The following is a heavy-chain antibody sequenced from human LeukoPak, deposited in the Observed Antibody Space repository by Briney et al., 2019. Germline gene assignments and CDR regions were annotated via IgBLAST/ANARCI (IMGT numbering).Heavy chain of an antibody. CDR2: IYYSGNT. D-gene: IGHD3-3*01. CDR1: GGSISSSSYY. V-gene: IGHV4-39*07. CDR3: ARAGRSGYYKLLHDGAFDI. J-gene: IGHJ3*02. Sequence: SETLSLTCTVSGGSISSSSYYWGWIPQPPGKGVEWMGSIYYSGNTYYNPSLKSRVTISVDTSKNQFSLKLSSVTAADTAVYYCARAGRSGYYKLLHDGAFDIWGQGTMVTVSS.